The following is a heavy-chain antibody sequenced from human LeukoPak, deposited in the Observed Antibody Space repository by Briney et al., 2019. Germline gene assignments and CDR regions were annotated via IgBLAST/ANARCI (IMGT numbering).Heavy chain of an antibody. D-gene: IGHD6-19*01. CDR1: GFTFSSYW. J-gene: IGHJ4*02. Sequence: PGGSLRLSCAASGFTFSSYWMHWVRQAPGKGLVWVSRINSDGSSTSYADSVKGRFTISRDNAKNTLYLQMNSLRAEDTAVYYCARGEAVADFDYWGQGTLVTVSS. CDR2: INSDGSST. V-gene: IGHV3-74*01. CDR3: ARGEAVADFDY.